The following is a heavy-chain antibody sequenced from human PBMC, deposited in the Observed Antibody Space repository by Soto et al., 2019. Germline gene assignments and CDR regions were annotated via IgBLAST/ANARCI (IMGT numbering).Heavy chain of an antibody. V-gene: IGHV3-33*08. J-gene: IGHJ6*02. D-gene: IGHD5-18*01. CDR2: IWYDGSNK. CDR3: ARRDLTGQLWYYYYYGMDV. CDR1: GFTVSSYG. Sequence: LRLSCAASGFTVSSYGMHWVRQAPGKGLEWVAVIWYDGSNKYYADSVKGRFTISRDNSKNTLYLQMNSLRAEDTAVYYCARRDLTGQLWYYYYYGMDVWGQGTTVTVSS.